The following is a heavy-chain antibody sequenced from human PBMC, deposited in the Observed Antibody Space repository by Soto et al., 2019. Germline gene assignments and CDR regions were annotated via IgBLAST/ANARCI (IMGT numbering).Heavy chain of an antibody. V-gene: IGHV4-39*01. J-gene: IGHJ4*02. CDR2: IDYSGST. CDR1: GDSISSSGYY. Sequence: QLHMQESGPGPVKPSETLSLTCTVSGDSISSSGYYWAWIRQPPGKGLEWIGNIDYSGSTYYNPSLKSRVAFSVDTSKNQFSLKVTSVTAADTAVYYFERHVSVSGFEYYFDQWGQGTLVTVSS. D-gene: IGHD5-12*01. CDR3: ERHVSVSGFEYYFDQ.